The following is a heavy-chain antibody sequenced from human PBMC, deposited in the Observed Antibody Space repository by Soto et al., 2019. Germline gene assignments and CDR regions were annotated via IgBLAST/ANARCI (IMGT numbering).Heavy chain of an antibody. D-gene: IGHD3-3*01. CDR2: ISGSGGST. J-gene: IGHJ5*02. CDR1: GFTFSSYA. V-gene: IGHV3-23*01. CDR3: AKDIGRYDFWSGYWFDP. Sequence: GGSLRLSCAASGFTFSSYAMSWVRQAPGKGLEWVSAISGSGGSTYYADSVKGRFTISRDNSKNTLYLQMNSLRAEDTAVYYCAKDIGRYDFWSGYWFDPWGQGTLVTVSS.